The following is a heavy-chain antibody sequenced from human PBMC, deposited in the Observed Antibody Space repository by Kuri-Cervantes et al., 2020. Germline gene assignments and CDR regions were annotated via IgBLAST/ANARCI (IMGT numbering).Heavy chain of an antibody. CDR2: VDSSGNA. Sequence: SETLSLTCTVSGGSIRNNYWSWTRQPAGKGLEWIGRVDSSGNANYNPSLRSRVTILVEKSKNQFSLKLTSVTAADTAVYYCAREVGEGNNFGYWGRGTLVTVSS. J-gene: IGHJ4*02. CDR1: GGSIRNNY. CDR3: AREVGEGNNFGY. D-gene: IGHD1-26*01. V-gene: IGHV4-4*07.